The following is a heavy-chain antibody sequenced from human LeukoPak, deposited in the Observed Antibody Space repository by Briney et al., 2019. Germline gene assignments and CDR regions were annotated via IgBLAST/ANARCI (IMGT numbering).Heavy chain of an antibody. CDR2: IYYSGST. CDR3: ARGPGSSWFYFDY. D-gene: IGHD6-13*01. Sequence: PSETLSLTCTVSGGSISSSTFYWGWIRQPPGKGLEWIGTIYYSGSTFYNPSLKSRVTVSVDTSKNQFSLKLSSLTAADTAVYYCARGPGSSWFYFDYWGQGTLVTVSS. V-gene: IGHV4-39*07. J-gene: IGHJ4*02. CDR1: GGSISSSTFY.